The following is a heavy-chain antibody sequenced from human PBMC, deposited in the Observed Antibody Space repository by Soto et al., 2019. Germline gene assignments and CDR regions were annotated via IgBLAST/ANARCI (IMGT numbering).Heavy chain of an antibody. Sequence: QITLKESGPTLVKPTQTLTLTCTFSGFSLSSSGVGVGWIRQPPGKALEWLTLIYWDDDERYSPSLKSRLTITKDTSKNQVVLTLTNMDPVDTATYFCAHKGGRGAAMDVWGHGTTVTVSS. CDR3: AHKGGRGAAMDV. J-gene: IGHJ6*02. D-gene: IGHD2-15*01. CDR2: IYWDDDE. V-gene: IGHV2-5*02. CDR1: GFSLSSSGVG.